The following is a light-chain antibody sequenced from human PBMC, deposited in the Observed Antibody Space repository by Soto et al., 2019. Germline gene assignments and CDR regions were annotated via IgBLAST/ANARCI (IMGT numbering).Light chain of an antibody. CDR2: TND. V-gene: IGLV1-44*01. J-gene: IGLJ1*01. CDR3: AVWDDSLNGHV. CDR1: RSTIGTSS. Sequence: SLVTQPPSASGFSRHTVTLSFFGSRSTIGTSSVHWYKHLPGTAPKPLIYTNDQRPSGVPDRFSGSKSGTSASLAISGLQSEDEADYYGAVWDDSLNGHVFGAGTKVTVL.